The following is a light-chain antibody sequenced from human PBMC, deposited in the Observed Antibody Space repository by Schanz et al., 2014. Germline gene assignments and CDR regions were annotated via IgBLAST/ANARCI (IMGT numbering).Light chain of an antibody. Sequence: EIVLTQSPATLSLSPGERATLSCRASQSVTSWLAWYQQKPGQAPRLLIYDASNRATGIPARFSGSGSGTEFTLTISSLQPDDFACYYCQQSFTMPYTFGPGTKLEI. V-gene: IGKV3-11*01. CDR3: QQSFTMPYT. CDR2: DAS. CDR1: QSVTSW. J-gene: IGKJ2*01.